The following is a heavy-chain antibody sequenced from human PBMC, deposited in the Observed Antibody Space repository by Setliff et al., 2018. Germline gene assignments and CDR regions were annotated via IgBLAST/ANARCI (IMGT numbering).Heavy chain of an antibody. CDR1: GASVSNVNYY. CDR2: IYYSGKT. Sequence: KPSETLSLTCSVSGASVSNVNYYWGWIRQPPGKGLEWVASIYYSGKTYSNPSFKSRVTMSLDKSKNQFSLKLASVTAADTALYYCARIGHFDFWRGFGVGAFELWGHGSVVTVSS. D-gene: IGHD3-3*01. CDR3: ARIGHFDFWRGFGVGAFEL. V-gene: IGHV4-39*01. J-gene: IGHJ3*01.